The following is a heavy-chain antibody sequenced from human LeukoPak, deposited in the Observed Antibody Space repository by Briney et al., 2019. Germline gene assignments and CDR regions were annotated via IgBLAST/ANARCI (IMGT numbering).Heavy chain of an antibody. J-gene: IGHJ6*03. V-gene: IGHV1-18*01. Sequence: ASVKVSCKASGYTFTSYGISWVRQAPGQGLEWMGWISAYNGNTNYAQKFQGRVIMTGDTSINTAYLELSRLRSDDTAVYYCARDPSRCLNPNCRYYYHLDVWGEGTTVTVSS. CDR2: ISAYNGNT. D-gene: IGHD1-1*01. CDR1: GYTFTSYG. CDR3: ARDPSRCLNPNCRYYYHLDV.